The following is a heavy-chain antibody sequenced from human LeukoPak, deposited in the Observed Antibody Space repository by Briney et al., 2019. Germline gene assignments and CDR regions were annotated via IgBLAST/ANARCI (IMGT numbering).Heavy chain of an antibody. CDR2: IIPIFGTA. CDR3: AREGKIVGESYYYYMDV. J-gene: IGHJ6*03. V-gene: IGHV1-69*06. Sequence: GASVKVSCKASGGTFSSYAISWVRQAPGQGLEWMGGIIPIFGTANYAQKFQGRVTITADKSTSTAYMELSSLRSEDTAVYYCAREGKIVGESYYYYMDVWGKGTTVTISS. D-gene: IGHD1-26*01. CDR1: GGTFSSYA.